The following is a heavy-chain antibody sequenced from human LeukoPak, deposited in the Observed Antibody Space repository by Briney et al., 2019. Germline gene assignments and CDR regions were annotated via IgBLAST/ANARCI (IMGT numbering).Heavy chain of an antibody. V-gene: IGHV3-30*04. CDR3: ARGGSLYYYYMDV. Sequence: GGSLRLSCAASGFTFSSYVMHWVRQAPGKGLEWVAIISYGGSNEYYADSVKGRFTISRDNSKNTLYLQMNSLRAADTAVYYCARGGSLYYYYMDVWGKGTTVTVSS. CDR1: GFTFSSYV. CDR2: ISYGGSNE. D-gene: IGHD6-13*01. J-gene: IGHJ6*03.